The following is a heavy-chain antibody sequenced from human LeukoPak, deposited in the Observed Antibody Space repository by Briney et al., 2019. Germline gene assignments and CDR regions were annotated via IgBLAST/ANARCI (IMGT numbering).Heavy chain of an antibody. CDR2: INPNSGGT. CDR3: ARDRADDSSGYYSAIWWNPHFDY. J-gene: IGHJ4*02. CDR1: GYTFTGYY. V-gene: IGHV1-2*02. D-gene: IGHD3-22*01. Sequence: ASVKVSCKASGYTFTGYYMRWVRQAPGQGLEWMGWINPNSGGTNYAQKFQGRVTMTRDTSISTAYMELRSLRSDDTAVYYCARDRADDSSGYYSAIWWNPHFDYWGQGTLVTVSS.